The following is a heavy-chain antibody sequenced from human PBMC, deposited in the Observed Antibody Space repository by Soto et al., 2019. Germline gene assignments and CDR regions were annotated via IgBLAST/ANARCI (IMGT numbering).Heavy chain of an antibody. V-gene: IGHV2-5*02. J-gene: IGHJ4*02. Sequence: QITLKESGPTLVRPTQTLTLTCTVSGFSLDTWGVGVGWIRQPPGKAPEWLALIYWDNDKRYSPSLKNRLTIAKDTPKNQVVLTVTNMDPVDTATYYCARALGSWGAYYFDHWGQGTLVTVSS. CDR3: ARALGSWGAYYFDH. CDR2: IYWDNDK. CDR1: GFSLDTWGVG. D-gene: IGHD3-16*01.